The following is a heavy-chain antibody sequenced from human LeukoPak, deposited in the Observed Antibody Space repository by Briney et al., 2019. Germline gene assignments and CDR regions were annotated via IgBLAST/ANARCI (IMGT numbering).Heavy chain of an antibody. D-gene: IGHD3-10*01. J-gene: IGHJ5*02. CDR1: GGSFSGYY. V-gene: IGHV4-34*01. CDR2: INHSGST. CDR3: ARQVRNGPGHNWFDP. Sequence: SETLSLTCAVYGGSFSGYYWSWIRQPPGKGLEWIGEINHSGSTNYNPSLKSRVTISVDTSKNQFPLKLSSVTAADTAVYYCARQVRNGPGHNWFDPWGQGTLVAVSS.